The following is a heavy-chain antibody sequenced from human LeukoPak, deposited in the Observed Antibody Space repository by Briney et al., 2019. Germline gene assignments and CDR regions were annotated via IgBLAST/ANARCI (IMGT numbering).Heavy chain of an antibody. D-gene: IGHD3-22*01. CDR1: GFTVSSNY. Sequence: GGSLRLSCAASGFTVSSNYMTWVRQAPGKGLEWVSVIFDGEDTKYADSVKGRFTISRDNPKNTLYLQMDGLRVEDTAVYYCARAYRGYYDHPFDCWGQGTLVTVSS. CDR3: ARAYRGYYDHPFDC. J-gene: IGHJ4*02. CDR2: IFDGEDT. V-gene: IGHV3-53*01.